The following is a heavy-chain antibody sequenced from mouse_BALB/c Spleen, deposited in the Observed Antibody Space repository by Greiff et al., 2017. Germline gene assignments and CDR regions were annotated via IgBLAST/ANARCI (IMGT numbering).Heavy chain of an antibody. V-gene: IGHV1-20*02. CDR3: ARRGDYGYAMDY. Sequence: VQLQQSGPELVKPGASVKISCKASGYSFTGYFMNWVMQSHGKSLEWIGRINPYNGDTFYNQKFKGKATLTVDKSSSTAHMELRSLASEDSAVYYCARRGDYGYAMDYWGQGTSVTVSS. CDR2: INPYNGDT. CDR1: GYSFTGYF. D-gene: IGHD2-4*01. J-gene: IGHJ4*01.